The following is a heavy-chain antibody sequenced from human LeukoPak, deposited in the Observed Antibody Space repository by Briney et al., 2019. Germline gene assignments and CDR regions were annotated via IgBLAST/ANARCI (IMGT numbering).Heavy chain of an antibody. Sequence: LPGGSLRLSCAASGFTFSGSAMHWVRQASGKGLEWVGRIRSKANNYATTYAVSVKGRFTISRDDSKNTAYLQMNSLKTEDTAVYYCIRQPDPSIYYYYYMDVWGKGTTVTVSS. CDR1: GFTFSGSA. CDR2: IRSKANNYAT. CDR3: IRQPDPSIYYYYYMDV. V-gene: IGHV3-73*01. J-gene: IGHJ6*03. D-gene: IGHD1-14*01.